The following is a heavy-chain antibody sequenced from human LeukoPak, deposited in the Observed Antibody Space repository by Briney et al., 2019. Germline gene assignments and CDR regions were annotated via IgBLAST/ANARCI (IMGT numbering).Heavy chain of an antibody. V-gene: IGHV4-59*01. D-gene: IGHD1-26*01. J-gene: IGHJ4*02. CDR3: ARARKGASYRTGSPMYYFDY. CDR2: IYYSGST. Sequence: PSETLSLTCTVSGGPISGYYWSWIRQPPGKGLEWIGYIYYSGSTNYNPSLKSRVTISVDTSKNQFSLKLSSVTAADTAVYYCARARKGASYRTGSPMYYFDYWGQGTLVTVSS. CDR1: GGPISGYY.